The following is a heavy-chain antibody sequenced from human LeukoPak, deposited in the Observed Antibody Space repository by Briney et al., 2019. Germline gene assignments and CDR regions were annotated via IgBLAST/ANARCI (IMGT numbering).Heavy chain of an antibody. D-gene: IGHD3-3*01. CDR3: ARGSISIFGVVIYMDV. J-gene: IGHJ6*03. CDR1: GFTFSSYA. CDR2: ISYDGSNK. V-gene: IGHV3-30*04. Sequence: GRSLRLSCAASGFTFSSYAMHWVRQAPGKGLEWVAVISYDGSNKYYADSVKGRFTISRDNAKNSLSLQMNSPRVEDTALYYCARGSISIFGVVIYMDVWGKGTTVTVSS.